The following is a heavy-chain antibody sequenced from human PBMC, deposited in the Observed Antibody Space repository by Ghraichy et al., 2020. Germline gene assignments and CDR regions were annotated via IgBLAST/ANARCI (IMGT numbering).Heavy chain of an antibody. J-gene: IGHJ4*02. CDR2: IYYSGST. Sequence: SETLSLTCTVSGGSVSSYYWSWIRQPPGKGLEWIGYIYYSGSTNYNPSLKSRVTISIDTSKNQFSLKLSSVTAADTAVYYCARASQLLYVDSWGQGTLVTVSS. CDR1: GGSVSSYY. CDR3: ARASQLLYVDS. V-gene: IGHV4-59*02. D-gene: IGHD2-2*01.